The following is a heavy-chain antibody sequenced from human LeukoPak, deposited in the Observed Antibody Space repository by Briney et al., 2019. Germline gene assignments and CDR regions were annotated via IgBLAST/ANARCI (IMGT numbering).Heavy chain of an antibody. J-gene: IGHJ4*02. Sequence: GGSLRLSCAASGFTFSSYGMHWVRQAPGKGLEWVAFISYGGSNKYYADSVKGRFTISRDNYKNTLYLQMNSLRAEDTAVYYCAKAGYCSGGSCYWFDYWGQGTLVTVSS. CDR1: GFTFSSYG. CDR2: ISYGGSNK. D-gene: IGHD2-15*01. V-gene: IGHV3-30*18. CDR3: AKAGYCSGGSCYWFDY.